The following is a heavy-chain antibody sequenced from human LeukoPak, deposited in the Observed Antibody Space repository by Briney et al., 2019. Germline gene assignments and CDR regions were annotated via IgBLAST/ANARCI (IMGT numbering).Heavy chain of an antibody. V-gene: IGHV3-30*02. CDR1: GFSFSGYG. Sequence: GGSPRLSCAASGFSFSGYGVHWVRQVPGKGLEWAACIRYDGSTKFYTDSVKGRFAISRDNSKNTLSLQMNSLRTEDTAVYYCAALHTGTFVDYWGQGTLVTVSS. D-gene: IGHD4-17*01. CDR3: AALHTGTFVDY. J-gene: IGHJ4*02. CDR2: IRYDGSTK.